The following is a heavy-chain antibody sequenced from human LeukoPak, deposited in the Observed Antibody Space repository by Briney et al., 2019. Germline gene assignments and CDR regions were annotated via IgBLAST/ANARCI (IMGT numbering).Heavy chain of an antibody. J-gene: IGHJ6*03. CDR1: GFIFRNYG. V-gene: IGHV3-23*01. D-gene: IGHD2/OR15-2a*01. Sequence: HTGGSLRLSCAASGFIFRNYGMNWVRQPPGKGLEWVSGVSSNGETAYYADSVKGRFTISRDNSKNTLYLQMNSLRAEDTAVYYCAKASRSTSYYMDVWGKGTTVTISS. CDR2: VSSNGETA. CDR3: AKASRSTSYYMDV.